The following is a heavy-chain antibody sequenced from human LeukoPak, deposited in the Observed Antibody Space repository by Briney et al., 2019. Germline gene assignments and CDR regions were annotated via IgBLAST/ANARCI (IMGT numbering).Heavy chain of an antibody. D-gene: IGHD3-9*01. CDR3: ARDGGYDILTGYYYYYGMDV. CDR1: GFTFSSYE. J-gene: IGHJ6*04. V-gene: IGHV3-48*03. CDR2: ISSSGSTI. Sequence: GGSLRLSCAASGFTFSSYEMNWVRQAPGKGLEWVSYISSSGSTIYYADSVKGRFTISRDNAKNSLYLQTNSLRAEDTAVYYCARDGGYDILTGYYYYYGMDVWGKGTTVTVSS.